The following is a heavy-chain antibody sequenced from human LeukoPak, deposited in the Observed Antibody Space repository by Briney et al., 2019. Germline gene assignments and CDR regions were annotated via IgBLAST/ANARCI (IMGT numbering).Heavy chain of an antibody. CDR1: GFTFSSYA. J-gene: IGHJ4*02. Sequence: GGSLRLSCAASGFTFSSYAMSWVRQAPGKGLEWVAVISYDGSNKYYADSVKGRFTISRDNSKNTLYLQMNSLRAEDTAVYYCARDSGSGFDYWGQGTLVTVSS. CDR3: ARDSGSGFDY. V-gene: IGHV3-30*04. D-gene: IGHD3-3*01. CDR2: ISYDGSNK.